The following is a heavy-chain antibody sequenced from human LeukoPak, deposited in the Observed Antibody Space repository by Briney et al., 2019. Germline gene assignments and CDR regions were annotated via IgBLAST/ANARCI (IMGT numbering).Heavy chain of an antibody. J-gene: IGHJ4*02. CDR3: ARYTRPFDY. Sequence: GGSLRLSCAASGFTFSDYWMSWVRQAPGKGLEWVATIKKDGSQKYYVDSVKGRFTISRDNAKNSLYLQMNSLRAEDSAVYYCARYTRPFDYWGQGTLVTVPS. D-gene: IGHD2-2*02. V-gene: IGHV3-7*01. CDR1: GFTFSDYW. CDR2: IKKDGSQK.